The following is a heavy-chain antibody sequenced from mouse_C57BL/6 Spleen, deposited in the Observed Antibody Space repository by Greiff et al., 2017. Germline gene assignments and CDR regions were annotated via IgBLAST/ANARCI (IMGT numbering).Heavy chain of an antibody. V-gene: IGHV1-80*01. CDR3: ARGHYYGSSYGY. CDR2: IYPGDGDT. Sequence: VQLQQSGAALVKPGASVKISCKASGYAFSSYWMNWVKQRPGKGLEWIGQIYPGDGDTNYNGKFKGKATLTADKSSSTAYMQLSSLTSEDSAVYFCARGHYYGSSYGYWGQGTTLTVSS. J-gene: IGHJ2*01. D-gene: IGHD1-1*01. CDR1: GYAFSSYW.